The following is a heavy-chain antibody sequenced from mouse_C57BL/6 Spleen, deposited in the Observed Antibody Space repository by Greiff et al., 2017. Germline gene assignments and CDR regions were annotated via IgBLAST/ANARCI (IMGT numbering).Heavy chain of an antibody. V-gene: IGHV1-81*01. D-gene: IGHD2-4*01. CDR1: GYTFTSYG. J-gene: IGHJ4*01. CDR3: ARYDYDGRGYYAMDY. CDR2: IYPRSGNT. Sequence: QVQLKESGAELARPGASVKLSCKASGYTFTSYGISWVKQRTGQGLEWIREIYPRSGNTYYNEKFKGKATLTADKSSSTAYMELRSLTSEDSAVYFCARYDYDGRGYYAMDYWGQGTSVTVSS.